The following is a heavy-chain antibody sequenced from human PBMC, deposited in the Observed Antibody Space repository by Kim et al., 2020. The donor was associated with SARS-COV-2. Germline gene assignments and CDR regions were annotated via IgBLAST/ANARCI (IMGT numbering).Heavy chain of an antibody. V-gene: IGHV4-39*01. CDR3: ARAIGVVYPRTWYFDL. J-gene: IGHJ2*01. CDR1: GGSISSSSYY. CDR2: IYYSGST. Sequence: SETLSLTCTVSGGSISSSSYYWGWIRQPPGKGLEWIGSIYYSGSTYYNPSLKSRVTISVDTSKNQFSLKLSSVTAADTAVYYCARAIGVVYPRTWYFDLWGRGTLVTVSS. D-gene: IGHD3-3*01.